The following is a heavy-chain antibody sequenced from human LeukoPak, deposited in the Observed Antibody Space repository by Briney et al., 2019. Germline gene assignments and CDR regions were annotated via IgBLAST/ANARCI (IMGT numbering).Heavy chain of an antibody. CDR1: GYTFTELS. V-gene: IGHV1-24*01. CDR3: AADILTAYQKNDY. J-gene: IGHJ4*02. Sequence: ASVTVSCKVSGYTFTELSMHWVRQTPGKGLEWMGGFDPEEGKPIYPQKFQGRVTMTEDTSTDTAYMELSGLRFEDTAMYYCAADILTAYQKNDYWGQGTLVTVSS. CDR2: FDPEEGKP. D-gene: IGHD3-9*01.